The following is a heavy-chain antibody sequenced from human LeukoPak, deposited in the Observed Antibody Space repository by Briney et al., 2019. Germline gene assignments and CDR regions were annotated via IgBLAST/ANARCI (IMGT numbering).Heavy chain of an antibody. CDR3: ARGGVNTMLRGVIRYYYMDV. J-gene: IGHJ6*03. D-gene: IGHD3-10*01. CDR2: IYRGDST. Sequence: GGSLSLSCAASGFTVSSNYMSWVRQAPGKGLEWVSVIYRGDSTYYADSVKGRFTISRDNSKNTLYLQMNSLRAEDTAVYYCARGGVNTMLRGVIRYYYMDVWGKGTTVTISS. CDR1: GFTVSSNY. V-gene: IGHV3-53*01.